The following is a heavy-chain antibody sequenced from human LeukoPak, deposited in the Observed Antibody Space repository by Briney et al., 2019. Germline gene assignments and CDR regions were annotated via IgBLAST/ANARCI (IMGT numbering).Heavy chain of an antibody. D-gene: IGHD5-18*01. V-gene: IGHV3-48*03. CDR1: GFTFSSYE. Sequence: GGSLRLSCAASGFTFSSYEMNWVRQAPGKGLEWLSYISSSGRTTYYADSVKGRFTFSRDNAKNSLYLQMNSLRAEDTAVYYCAKEYGYTYGEFDYWGQGTLVTVSS. J-gene: IGHJ4*02. CDR3: AKEYGYTYGEFDY. CDR2: ISSSGRTT.